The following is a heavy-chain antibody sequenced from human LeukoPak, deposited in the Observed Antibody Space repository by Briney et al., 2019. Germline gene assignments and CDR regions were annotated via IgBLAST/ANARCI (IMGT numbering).Heavy chain of an antibody. CDR3: ARWSHSSTADYMDV. D-gene: IGHD6-13*01. CDR1: GFTLSSYS. Sequence: GGSLRLSCAASGFTLSSYSMNWVRQAPGKGLEWVSSISSSSSYIYYADSVKGRFTISRDNAKNSLYLQMNSLRAEDTAVYYCARWSHSSTADYMDVWGKGTTVTVSS. CDR2: ISSSSSYI. V-gene: IGHV3-21*01. J-gene: IGHJ6*03.